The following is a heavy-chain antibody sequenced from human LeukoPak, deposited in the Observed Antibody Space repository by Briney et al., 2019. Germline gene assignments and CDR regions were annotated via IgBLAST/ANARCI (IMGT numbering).Heavy chain of an antibody. Sequence: GGSLRLSCAASGFTFSSYGMHWVRQAPGKGLEWVAFIRYDGSNKYYADSVKGRFTISRDNSKNTLYLQMNSLGAEDTAVYYCVRTYYSNYVHYFDFWGQGTLVTVSS. V-gene: IGHV3-30*02. J-gene: IGHJ4*02. CDR2: IRYDGSNK. CDR3: VRTYYSNYVHYFDF. CDR1: GFTFSSYG. D-gene: IGHD4-11*01.